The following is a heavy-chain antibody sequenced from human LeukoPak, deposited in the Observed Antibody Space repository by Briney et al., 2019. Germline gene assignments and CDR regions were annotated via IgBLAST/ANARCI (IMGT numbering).Heavy chain of an antibody. CDR2: IIPIFGTA. D-gene: IGHD6-13*01. CDR3: ARALRIAAAGKHLYYSYYYYMDV. Sequence: SVKVSCKASGYTFTGFYMHWVRQAPGQGLEWMGGIIPIFGTANYAQKFQGRVTITADKSTSTAYMELSSLRSEDTAVYYCARALRIAAAGKHLYYSYYYYMDVWGKGTTVTVSS. V-gene: IGHV1-69*06. J-gene: IGHJ6*03. CDR1: GYTFTGFY.